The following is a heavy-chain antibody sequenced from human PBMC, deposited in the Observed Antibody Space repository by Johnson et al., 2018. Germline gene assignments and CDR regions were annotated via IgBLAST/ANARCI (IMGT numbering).Heavy chain of an antibody. V-gene: IGHV4-34*01. CDR3: ARGRHSYVRGAFDV. D-gene: IGHD3-10*02. Sequence: QVQLQQWGAGLLKPSETLSLTCAVYGASFSDYYWSWIRQPPGKGLEWIGEINHSGSTSYNPSLESRVTISVDTSKNQFSLKLSSVTAADTSIYYCARGRHSYVRGAFDVWGQGTVVTVSS. CDR1: GASFSDYY. J-gene: IGHJ3*01. CDR2: INHSGST.